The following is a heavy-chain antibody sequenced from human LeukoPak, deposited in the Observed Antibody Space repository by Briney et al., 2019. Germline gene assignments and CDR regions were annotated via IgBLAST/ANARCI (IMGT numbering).Heavy chain of an antibody. V-gene: IGHV3-48*02. CDR2: ISSSSSTI. CDR3: ARNRGLDY. D-gene: IGHD7-27*01. CDR1: GFTFSSYS. Sequence: PGGSLRLSCAASGFTFSSYSMKWVRQAPGKGLEWVSYISSSSSTIYYADSVKGRFTISRDNAKNSLYLLMNSLRDDDTAVYYCARNRGLDYWGQGTLVTVSS. J-gene: IGHJ4*02.